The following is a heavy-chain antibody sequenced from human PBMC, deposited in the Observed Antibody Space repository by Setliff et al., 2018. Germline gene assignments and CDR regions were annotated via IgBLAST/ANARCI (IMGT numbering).Heavy chain of an antibody. CDR2: INPKSGVT. CDR3: ARDLFSSSWYDH. V-gene: IGHV1-2*02. CDR1: GYSFSDFY. J-gene: IGHJ5*02. Sequence: GASVKVSCKAPGYSFSDFYIHWVRQVPGRGPEWMGSINPKSGVTRYVRKFQGRVTMTRDTAITTAYMEISSLTSDDTAVYYCARDLFSSSWYDHWGQGTQVTVSS. D-gene: IGHD6-19*01.